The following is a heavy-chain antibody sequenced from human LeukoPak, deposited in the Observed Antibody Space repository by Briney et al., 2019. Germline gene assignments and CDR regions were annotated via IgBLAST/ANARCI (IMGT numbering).Heavy chain of an antibody. Sequence: PGRSLRLSCAASGFTFSSYAMHWVRQAPGKGLEWVAVISYDGSNKYYTDSVKGRFTISRDNSKNTLFLQMNSLRDDGTAVYYCVRGVGVSRFNYFDPWGQGTLVVVSS. CDR2: ISYDGSNK. D-gene: IGHD5-24*01. V-gene: IGHV3-30-3*01. CDR1: GFTFSSYA. J-gene: IGHJ5*02. CDR3: VRGVGVSRFNYFDP.